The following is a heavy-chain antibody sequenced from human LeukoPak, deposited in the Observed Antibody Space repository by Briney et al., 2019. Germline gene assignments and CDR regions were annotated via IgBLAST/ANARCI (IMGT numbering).Heavy chain of an antibody. Sequence: GGSLRLSCTASGFTFSTFHMHWVRQAPGNGLEWVSYINYHSQPTYYADSVKGQFTISRDNAKSSLYLQLNDLRAEDTAVYYCVRDFQRSLESWGQGTPVTVSS. CDR1: GFTFSTFH. V-gene: IGHV3-48*01. CDR2: INYHSQPT. CDR3: VRDFQRSLES. D-gene: IGHD1-1*01. J-gene: IGHJ5*02.